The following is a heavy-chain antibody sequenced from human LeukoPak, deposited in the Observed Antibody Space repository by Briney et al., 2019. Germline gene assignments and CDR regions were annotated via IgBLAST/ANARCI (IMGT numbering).Heavy chain of an antibody. CDR3: AKDLKSMVRGACMDA. D-gene: IGHD3-10*01. V-gene: IGHV3-30*18. CDR1: GFTFSSYG. Sequence: PGGSLRLSCAASGFTFSSYGMHWVRQAPGKGLEWVAVITYDGYYKYYADSVKGRFTIPSDNSKNTLFLQMNSLRAEDTAVYYCAKDLKSMVRGACMDAWGQGTTVTVSS. J-gene: IGHJ6*02. CDR2: ITYDGYYK.